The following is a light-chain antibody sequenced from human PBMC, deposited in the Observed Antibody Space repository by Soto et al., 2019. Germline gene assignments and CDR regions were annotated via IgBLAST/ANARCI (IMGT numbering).Light chain of an antibody. CDR1: SSNIGSTYD. J-gene: IGLJ2*01. V-gene: IGLV1-40*01. CDR3: QSYDNNLEI. Sequence: QPVLTQPPSVSGAPGQRVTISCTGRSSNIGSTYDVQWFQQLPGTAPKLLIYGNTNRPSGVPDRFSGSKSGTSASLAITGLPAEDEADYYCQSYDNNLEIFGGGTKVTVL. CDR2: GNT.